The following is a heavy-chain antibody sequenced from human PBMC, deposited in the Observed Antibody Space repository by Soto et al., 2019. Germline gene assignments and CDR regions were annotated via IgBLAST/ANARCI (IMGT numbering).Heavy chain of an antibody. V-gene: IGHV1-69*12. CDR2: IISIFGTA. D-gene: IGHD3-10*01. J-gene: IGHJ6*02. CDR1: GGTFSSYA. CDR3: AMPPIVRGVIGPSYFYYGMDV. Sequence: QVQLVQSGAEVKKPGSSVKVSCKASGGTFSSYAFSWVRQAPGQGLEWMGGIISIFGTADYAQKVQGRVTITADESTSTGYMELSSLRSKDTAVYYCAMPPIVRGVIGPSYFYYGMDVWGQGTTVNVSS.